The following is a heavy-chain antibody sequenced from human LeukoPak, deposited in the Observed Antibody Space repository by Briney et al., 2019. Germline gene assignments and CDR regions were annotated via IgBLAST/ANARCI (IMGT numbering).Heavy chain of an antibody. Sequence: SETLSLTCAVSGGSFSGYYWTWIRQPPGKGRVWIGEINHSGSANYNPSLKSRVTISPDTSKNQFSLKVSSVTAADTAVYYCARGQGTVTTHWGQGTLVTVSS. D-gene: IGHD4-17*01. CDR3: ARGQGTVTTH. J-gene: IGHJ4*02. CDR2: INHSGSA. CDR1: GGSFSGYY. V-gene: IGHV4-34*01.